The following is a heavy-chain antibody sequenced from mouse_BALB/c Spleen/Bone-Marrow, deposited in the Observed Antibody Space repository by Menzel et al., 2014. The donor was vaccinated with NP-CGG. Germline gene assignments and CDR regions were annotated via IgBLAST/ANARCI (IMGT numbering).Heavy chain of an antibody. CDR1: GYTFTSYV. Sequence: EVQLQQSGPEVVKPGASVKMSCKASGYTFTSYVLHWVKQKPGQGLEWIGYINPDNDGTKYNEKFKGKATLTSDKSSXTAYMELSSLTSEDSTVYYCARFGYYGSPYAMDYWGQGTSDTVPS. V-gene: IGHV1-14*01. D-gene: IGHD1-1*01. CDR3: ARFGYYGSPYAMDY. CDR2: INPDNDGT. J-gene: IGHJ4*01.